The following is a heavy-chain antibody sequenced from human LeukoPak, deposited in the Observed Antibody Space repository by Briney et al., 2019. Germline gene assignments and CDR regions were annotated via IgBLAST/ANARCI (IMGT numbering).Heavy chain of an antibody. Sequence: KPSETLSLTCTVSGYSISSGYYWGWIRQPPGKGLEWIGSIYHSGSTYYNPSLKSRVTISVDTSKNQFSLKLSSVTAADTAVYYCARDCGSSWPRAFDHWGQGTLVSVSS. J-gene: IGHJ4*02. CDR1: GYSISSGYY. CDR2: IYHSGST. D-gene: IGHD6-13*01. CDR3: ARDCGSSWPRAFDH. V-gene: IGHV4-38-2*02.